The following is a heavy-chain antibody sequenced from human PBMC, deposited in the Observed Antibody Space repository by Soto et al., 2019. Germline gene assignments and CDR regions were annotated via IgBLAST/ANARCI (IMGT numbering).Heavy chain of an antibody. D-gene: IGHD4-4*01. CDR3: ARDFFSATTVTSPCYHCYGMDV. Sequence: PSETLFLTCAVSGGSISSSNWWSWVRQPPGKGLEWIGEIYHSGSTNYNPSLKSRVTISVDKSKNQFSLKLSSVTAADTAVYYCARDFFSATTVTSPCYHCYGMDVWAQGTTVTVS. CDR2: IYHSGST. CDR1: GGSISSSNW. J-gene: IGHJ6*02. V-gene: IGHV4-4*02.